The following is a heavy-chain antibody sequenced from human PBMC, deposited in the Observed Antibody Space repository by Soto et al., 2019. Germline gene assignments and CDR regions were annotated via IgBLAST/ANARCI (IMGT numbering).Heavy chain of an antibody. CDR1: GGSISTRSSY. Sequence: SETLSLTCTVSGGSISTRSSYWGWIRQPPGKGLEWIGRIYHSGSTYYNPSLKSRVTISVDRSENQFSLKLSSVTAADTAVYYCARTYYYGSGSYSYNWFDPWGQGTLVTVSS. CDR2: IYHSGST. V-gene: IGHV4-39*07. CDR3: ARTYYYGSGSYSYNWFDP. D-gene: IGHD3-10*01. J-gene: IGHJ5*02.